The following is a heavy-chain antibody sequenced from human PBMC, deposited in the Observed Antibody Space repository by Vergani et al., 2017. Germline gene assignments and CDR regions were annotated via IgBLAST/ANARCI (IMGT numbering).Heavy chain of an antibody. CDR3: AKTGVAAPDAFDI. D-gene: IGHD6-6*01. Sequence: QVQLVESGGGVVQPGRSLRLSCAASGFTFNQYGMHWDRQAPGKGLEWVAVTWYDGNNKQYADSVKGRFTISRDNAKNSLYLQMNSLRAEDTAVYYCAKTGVAAPDAFDIWGQGTMVTVSS. J-gene: IGHJ3*02. V-gene: IGHV3-33*06. CDR2: TWYDGNNK. CDR1: GFTFNQYG.